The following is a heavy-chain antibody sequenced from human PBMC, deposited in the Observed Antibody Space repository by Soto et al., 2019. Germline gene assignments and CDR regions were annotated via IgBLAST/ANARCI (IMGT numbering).Heavy chain of an antibody. CDR3: ARRGWFGDKNWFDP. Sequence: PSETLSLTCTVSGGSISSYYWSWIRQPPGKGLEWIGYIYYSGSTNYNPPLKSRVTISVDTSKNQFSLKLSSVTAADTAVYYCARRGWFGDKNWFDPWGQGTLVTVSS. CDR2: IYYSGST. J-gene: IGHJ5*02. CDR1: GGSISSYY. V-gene: IGHV4-59*01. D-gene: IGHD3-10*01.